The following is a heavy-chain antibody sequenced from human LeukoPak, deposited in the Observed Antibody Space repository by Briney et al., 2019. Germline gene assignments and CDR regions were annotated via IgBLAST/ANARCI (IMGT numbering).Heavy chain of an antibody. V-gene: IGHV3-23*01. CDR2: IIGSGSST. D-gene: IGHD3-9*01. CDR1: GFTFSNYA. J-gene: IGHJ4*02. CDR3: AKKGVGNSFEIRTFEY. Sequence: PGGSLRLSCAASGFTFSNYAMNWVRQAPGQWLEWVSGIIGSGSSTSYADSVKGRFTISRDNSKNTLYLQMNSLRVEDTALYYCAKKGVGNSFEIRTFEYWGQGTLVTVSS.